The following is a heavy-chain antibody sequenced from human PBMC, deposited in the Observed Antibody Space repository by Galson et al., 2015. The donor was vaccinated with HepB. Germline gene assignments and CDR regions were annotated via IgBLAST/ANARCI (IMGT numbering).Heavy chain of an antibody. Sequence: PALVKPTQTLTLTCTFSGFSLSTTGVGVGWIRQPPGKALEWLALIYWDDDLRYSPSLKTRLTITKDTSKNQVVLTMTNMDPVDTATYYCAHSQYDYSWGNYRPHYYYYMDVWGRGTTVTVSS. CDR2: IYWDDDL. V-gene: IGHV2-5*02. J-gene: IGHJ6*03. D-gene: IGHD3-16*02. CDR3: AHSQYDYSWGNYRPHYYYYMDV. CDR1: GFSLSTTGVG.